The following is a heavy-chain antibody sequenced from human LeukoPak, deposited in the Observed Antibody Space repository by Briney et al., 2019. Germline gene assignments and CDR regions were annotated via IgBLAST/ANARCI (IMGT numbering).Heavy chain of an antibody. J-gene: IGHJ2*01. Sequence: GGSLRLSFAASGFTLICFAMSWVRQAPGKGLEWVSAIVGSGASTYYADSVKGRFTISRDNSKNTLHLQMNSLRAEHTAIYHCAKVRVVGDYNWFFDLWGRGTLVTVSS. CDR2: IVGSGAST. CDR3: AKVRVVGDYNWFFDL. D-gene: IGHD4-17*01. V-gene: IGHV3-23*01. CDR1: GFTLICFA.